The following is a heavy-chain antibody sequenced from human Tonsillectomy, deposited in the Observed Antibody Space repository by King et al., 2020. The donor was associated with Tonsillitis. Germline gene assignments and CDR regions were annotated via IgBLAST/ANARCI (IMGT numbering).Heavy chain of an antibody. D-gene: IGHD5-18*01. CDR3: ASDVGGYSYGLFNY. CDR1: GFTFTGYY. J-gene: IGHJ4*02. V-gene: IGHV1-2*02. Sequence: QLVQSGADVKKPGASVKVSCKASGFTFTGYYIHWVRQAPGQGLEWMGWINPNSGVTNYAQRFQGRVTMTRDKSISTAYMELSRLTADDKAMFYFASDVGGYSYGLFNYWGQGPLVTASS. CDR2: INPNSGVT.